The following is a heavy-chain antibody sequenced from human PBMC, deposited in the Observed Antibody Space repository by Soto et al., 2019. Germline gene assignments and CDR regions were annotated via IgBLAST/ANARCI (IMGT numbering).Heavy chain of an antibody. CDR1: GFAFGDDA. D-gene: IGHD3-22*01. V-gene: IGHV3-49*04. CDR2: IRSKLYGATT. Sequence: GGSLRLSCTGSGFAFGDDAMSWVRQAPGMGLEWVGFIRSKLYGATTEYASSVQGRFTISRDNANNSLYLQMNNLSADDTAVYYCARDTKMLAPLIYMDHWGRGTLVTVSS. CDR3: ARDTKMLAPLIYMDH. J-gene: IGHJ4*02.